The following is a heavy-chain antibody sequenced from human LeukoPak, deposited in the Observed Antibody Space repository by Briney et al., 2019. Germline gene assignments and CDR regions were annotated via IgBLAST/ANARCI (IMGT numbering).Heavy chain of an antibody. Sequence: GASVKVSCKASGYTFTGYYMHWVRQAPGQGLEWVGWINPNSGGTNYAQKFQGRVTMTRDTSISTAYMELSRLRSDDTAVYYCASGTYYDILTGYYTGLDYWGQETLVTVSS. CDR1: GYTFTGYY. D-gene: IGHD3-9*01. V-gene: IGHV1-2*02. J-gene: IGHJ4*02. CDR3: ASGTYYDILTGYYTGLDY. CDR2: INPNSGGT.